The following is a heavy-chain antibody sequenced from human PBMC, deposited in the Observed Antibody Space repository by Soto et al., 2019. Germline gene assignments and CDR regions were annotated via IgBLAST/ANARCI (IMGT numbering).Heavy chain of an antibody. D-gene: IGHD6-13*01. J-gene: IGHJ5*02. CDR1: GGSISSSSYY. CDR2: IYCSGST. V-gene: IGHV4-39*01. CDR3: ARSRGIAAARFNWFDP. Sequence: QLQLQESGPGLVKPSETLSLTCTVSGGSISSSSYYWGWIRQPPGKGLEWIGSIYCSGSTYYNPSLKSRVTISVDTSKNQFSLKLSSVTAADTAVYYCARSRGIAAARFNWFDPWGQGTLVTVSS.